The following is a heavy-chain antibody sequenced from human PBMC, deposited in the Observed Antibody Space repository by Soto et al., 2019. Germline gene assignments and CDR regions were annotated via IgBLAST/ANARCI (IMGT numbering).Heavy chain of an antibody. V-gene: IGHV3-23*01. D-gene: IGHD1-26*01. CDR3: ARNGGGSYYFDAFDI. CDR1: GFTFSSYA. Sequence: GGSLRLSCAASGFTFSSYAMSWVRQAPGKGLEWVSAISGSGGSTYYADSVKGRFTISRDNSKNTLYLQMNSLRAEDTAVYYCARNGGGSYYFDAFDIWGQGTMVTVSS. J-gene: IGHJ3*02. CDR2: ISGSGGST.